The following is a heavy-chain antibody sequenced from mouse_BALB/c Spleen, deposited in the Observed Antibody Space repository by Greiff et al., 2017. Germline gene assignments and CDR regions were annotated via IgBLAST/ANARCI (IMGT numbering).Heavy chain of an antibody. CDR3: ARRGYYGGLYAMDY. CDR2: ISSGSSTI. V-gene: IGHV5-17*02. Sequence: DVMLVESGGGLVQPGGSRKLSCAASGFTFSSFGMHSVRQAPEKGLEWVAYISSGSSTIYYADTVKGRFTISRDNPKNTLFLQMTSLRSEDTAMYYCARRGYYGGLYAMDYWGQGTSVTVSS. D-gene: IGHD1-1*01. CDR1: GFTFSSFG. J-gene: IGHJ4*01.